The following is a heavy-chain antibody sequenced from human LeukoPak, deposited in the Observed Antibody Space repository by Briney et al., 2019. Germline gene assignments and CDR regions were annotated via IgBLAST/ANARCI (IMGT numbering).Heavy chain of an antibody. CDR2: IHTTGST. V-gene: IGHV4-59*11. D-gene: IGHD6-19*01. J-gene: IGHJ5*02. Sequence: SETLSLSCTVSGTSISDHYWIWIRQPPGKGLEWVGFIHTTGSTGYNPSLQSRVSISVDTSKSQVSLKLGSVTAADTAVYFCVRGRGWLCGSWGQGTLLTVTS. CDR1: GTSISDHY. CDR3: VRGRGWLCGS.